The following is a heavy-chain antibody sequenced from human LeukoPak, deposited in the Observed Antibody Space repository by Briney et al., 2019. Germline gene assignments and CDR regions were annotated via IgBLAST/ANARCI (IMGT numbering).Heavy chain of an antibody. V-gene: IGHV3-23*01. CDR3: AKRVPGPGGKIDY. D-gene: IGHD1-14*01. J-gene: IGHJ4*02. CDR2: ISGSGGNT. Sequence: GGSLRLSCAASGFTFSSYAMIWVRQAPGKGLEWVSGISGSGGNTYYADSVKGRFTISRDNSKNTLYMEMNSLRAEDTAVYYCAKRVPGPGGKIDYWGQGTLVTVSS. CDR1: GFTFSSYA.